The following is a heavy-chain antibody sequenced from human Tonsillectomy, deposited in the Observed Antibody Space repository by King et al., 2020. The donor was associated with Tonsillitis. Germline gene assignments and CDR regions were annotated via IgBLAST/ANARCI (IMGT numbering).Heavy chain of an antibody. J-gene: IGHJ4*02. CDR2: INHSAST. V-gene: IGHV4-34*01. CDR1: GGSLSAYY. CDR3: ARGDFWSGYYYS. Sequence: VQLQQWGAGLLKPSETLSLTCAVYGGSLSAYYWSWIRQPPGKGLEWIGEINHSASTNYNPSLKSRVTISVDTSNNHFSLRLSSVTAADTAVYYCARGDFWSGYYYSLGQGTLVTVSS. D-gene: IGHD3-3*01.